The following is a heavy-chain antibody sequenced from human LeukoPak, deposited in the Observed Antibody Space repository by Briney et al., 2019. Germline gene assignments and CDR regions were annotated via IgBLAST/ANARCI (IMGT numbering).Heavy chain of an antibody. CDR1: GGSISSGDYY. CDR2: IYYSGST. Sequence: SETLSLTCTVSGGSISSGDYYWSWIRQPPGKGLEWIGYIYYSGSTYYNPSLKSRVTISVDTSKNQFSLKLSSVTAADTAVYYCARGGSVTTFDYWGQGTLVTVSS. J-gene: IGHJ4*02. CDR3: ARGGSVTTFDY. D-gene: IGHD4-17*01. V-gene: IGHV4-30-4*08.